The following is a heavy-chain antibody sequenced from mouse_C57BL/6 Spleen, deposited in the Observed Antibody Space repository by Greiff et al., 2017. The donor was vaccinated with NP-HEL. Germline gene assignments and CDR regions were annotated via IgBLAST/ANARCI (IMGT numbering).Heavy chain of an antibody. D-gene: IGHD1-1*01. Sequence: QVQLQQPGAELVRPGSSVKLSCKASGYTFTSYWMHWVKQRPIQGLEWIGNIDPSDSETHYNQKFKDKATLTVDKSSSTAYMQLSSLTSEDSAVYYCARDSLYYYGSSYGYWYFDVGGTGTTVTVSS. CDR3: ARDSLYYYGSSYGYWYFDV. CDR1: GYTFTSYW. J-gene: IGHJ1*03. CDR2: IDPSDSET. V-gene: IGHV1-52*01.